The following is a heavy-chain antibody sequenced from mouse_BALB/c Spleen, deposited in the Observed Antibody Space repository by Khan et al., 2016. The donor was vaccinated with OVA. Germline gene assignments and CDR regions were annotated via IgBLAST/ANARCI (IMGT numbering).Heavy chain of an antibody. CDR3: ARGIGHFRFAY. V-gene: IGHV1S137*01. CDR2: ISTYYGDA. CDR1: GYRFTDFA. J-gene: IGHJ3*01. Sequence: QVQLQQSGAELVRPGVSVKISCKGSGYRFTDFAMHWVKQSHAKSLEWIGVISTYYGDANYNQNFKGKATMTVDKSSSTAYMELARLTSEDSAIYYCARGIGHFRFAYWGQGTLVTVSA.